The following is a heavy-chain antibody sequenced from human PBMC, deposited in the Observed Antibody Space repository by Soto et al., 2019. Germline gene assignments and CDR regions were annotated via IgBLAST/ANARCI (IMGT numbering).Heavy chain of an antibody. CDR3: ASRVAPGGSRYYYYYGMDV. CDR2: ISAYNGNT. D-gene: IGHD2-15*01. Sequence: QVQLVQSGAEAKKPGASVKVSCKASGYTFTSYGISWVRQAPGQGLEWMGWISAYNGNTNYAQKLQGRVTMTTDTSTSTAYMALRSLRSDDTAVYYCASRVAPGGSRYYYYYGMDVWGQGTTVTVSS. CDR1: GYTFTSYG. V-gene: IGHV1-18*01. J-gene: IGHJ6*02.